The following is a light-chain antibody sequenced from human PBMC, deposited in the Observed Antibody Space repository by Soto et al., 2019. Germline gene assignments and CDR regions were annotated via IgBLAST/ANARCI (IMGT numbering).Light chain of an antibody. V-gene: IGKV3-20*01. CDR1: QSVSSSY. Sequence: EIVLTQSPGTVSLSPGERATLSCRASQSVSSSYLAWYQQKPGQAPRLLISGASSRATGIPDRFSGSGSGTDFTLTISRLEPEDFAVYYCQQYGSSPPYTFGQWTKLEIK. J-gene: IGKJ2*01. CDR3: QQYGSSPPYT. CDR2: GAS.